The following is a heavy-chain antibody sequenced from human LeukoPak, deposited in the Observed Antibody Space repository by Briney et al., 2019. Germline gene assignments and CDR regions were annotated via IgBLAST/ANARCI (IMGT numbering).Heavy chain of an antibody. Sequence: GGSLRLSCAASGFSVSNNHVTWVRQAPGKGLEWVSVISNSGTTYYSDSVKGRLTISRDNSKNTAYLQMNSLRAEDTAVYNCAGFGGNSFWGPGTLVTASS. D-gene: IGHD4-23*01. CDR3: AGFGGNSF. CDR2: ISNSGTT. J-gene: IGHJ4*02. CDR1: GFSVSNNH. V-gene: IGHV3-66*01.